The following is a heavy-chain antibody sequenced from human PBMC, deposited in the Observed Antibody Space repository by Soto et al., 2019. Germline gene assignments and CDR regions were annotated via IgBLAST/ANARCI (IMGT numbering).Heavy chain of an antibody. V-gene: IGHV4-39*02. J-gene: IGHJ5*02. CDR2: IYYSGST. CDR1: GGSISSYF. CDR3: ARDLWGVGVPGP. Sequence: PSETLSLTCTVSGGSISSYFWGWIRQPPGKGLEWIGSIYYSGSTYYNPSLKSRVTVSVDTSKNQFSLKLSSVTAADTAVYYCARDLWGVGVPGPWGQGTLVTVSS. D-gene: IGHD3-16*01.